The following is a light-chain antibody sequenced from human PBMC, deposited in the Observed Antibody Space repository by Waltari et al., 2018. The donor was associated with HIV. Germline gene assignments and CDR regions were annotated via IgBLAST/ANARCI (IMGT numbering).Light chain of an antibody. Sequence: DIVMTQSPDALAVSLGERAIINCTSSQSVLYNSNNKNYLVWYQQKPGQPPKVLISWASTRESGVPDRFSGSGSGTHFSLAISGLQAEDVAVYYCQQYYSIPITLGQGTRLDIK. CDR2: WAS. CDR3: QQYYSIPIT. V-gene: IGKV4-1*01. CDR1: QSVLYNSNNKNY. J-gene: IGKJ5*01.